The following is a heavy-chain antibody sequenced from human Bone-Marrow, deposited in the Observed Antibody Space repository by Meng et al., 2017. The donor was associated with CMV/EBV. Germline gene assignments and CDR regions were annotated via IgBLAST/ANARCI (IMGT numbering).Heavy chain of an antibody. D-gene: IGHD1-26*01. CDR3: ARGGGATFT. V-gene: IGHV3-21*01. Sequence: LRRSCAASGCTLSSYSLNWVRQAPGKGLEWVSSISSSSSYIYYADSVKGRFTISRDNAKNSLYLQMNSLRAEDTAVYYCARGGGATFTWGQGTLVTVSS. J-gene: IGHJ5*02. CDR1: GCTLSSYS. CDR2: ISSSSSYI.